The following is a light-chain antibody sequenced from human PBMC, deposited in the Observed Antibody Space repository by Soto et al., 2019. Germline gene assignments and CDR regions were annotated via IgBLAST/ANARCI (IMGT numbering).Light chain of an antibody. Sequence: QSALTQPASVSGSPGQSITISCTGTSSDVGGYNYVSWYQQHPGKAPKLMIYEVSNRPSGVSNRFSGSKSSNTASLTISGLQAEDEDDYYCSSYTSSRTRVFGGGTKLTVL. CDR3: SSYTSSRTRV. CDR2: EVS. V-gene: IGLV2-14*01. J-gene: IGLJ3*02. CDR1: SSDVGGYNY.